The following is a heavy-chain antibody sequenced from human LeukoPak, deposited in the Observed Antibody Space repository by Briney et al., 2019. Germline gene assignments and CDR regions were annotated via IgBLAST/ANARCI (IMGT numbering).Heavy chain of an antibody. CDR3: ARGYFGDYVLN. D-gene: IGHD4-17*01. Sequence: GASVKVSCKASGYTFIGYYMHWVRQAHGQGLEWMGWINPNSGGTNYAQKFQGRVTMTRDTSISTAYMELSRLRSYDTAVYYCARGYFGDYVLNWGRGTLITVSS. J-gene: IGHJ4*02. CDR2: INPNSGGT. CDR1: GYTFIGYY. V-gene: IGHV1-2*02.